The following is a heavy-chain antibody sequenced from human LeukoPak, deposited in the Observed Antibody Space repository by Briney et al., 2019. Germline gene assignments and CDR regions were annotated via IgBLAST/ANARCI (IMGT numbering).Heavy chain of an antibody. CDR3: ARDILYCSSTSCYRGWFDP. V-gene: IGHV4-4*07. CDR1: GGSISSYY. D-gene: IGHD2-2*02. CDR2: IYTSGST. Sequence: SETLSLTCTVSGGSISSYYWSWIRQPAGKGLEWIGRIYTSGSTNYNPSLKSRVTMSVDTSKNQFSLKLSSVTAADTAVYYCARDILYCSSTSCYRGWFDPWGQGTLVTVSS. J-gene: IGHJ5*02.